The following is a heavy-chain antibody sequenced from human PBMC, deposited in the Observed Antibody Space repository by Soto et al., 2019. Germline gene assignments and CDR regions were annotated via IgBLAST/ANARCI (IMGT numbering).Heavy chain of an antibody. Sequence: ASVKVSCKASGGTFSSYRINWVRQAPGQGLEWVGGIVPIYRTADYAQKFQGRVTITADESARTAYLELRSLKSQDTAVYYCARDSGAKLSSSWGQGTLVTVAS. D-gene: IGHD6-13*01. CDR2: IVPIYRTA. CDR1: GGTFSSYR. V-gene: IGHV1-69*13. J-gene: IGHJ4*02. CDR3: ARDSGAKLSSS.